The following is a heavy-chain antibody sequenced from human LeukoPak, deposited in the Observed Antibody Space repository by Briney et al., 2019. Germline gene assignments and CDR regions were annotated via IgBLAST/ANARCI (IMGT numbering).Heavy chain of an antibody. J-gene: IGHJ5*02. CDR1: GESLSDYY. CDR2: INPSGNT. Sequence: SETLSLTCAVYGESLSDYYWNWFRQPPGKGLEWIAEINPSGNTGYNPSLKSRVTISVDTSKNHFSLRLTSVTAADTAMYYCARGRGTWGQGTLVTVSS. V-gene: IGHV4-34*01. D-gene: IGHD3-10*01. CDR3: ARGRGT.